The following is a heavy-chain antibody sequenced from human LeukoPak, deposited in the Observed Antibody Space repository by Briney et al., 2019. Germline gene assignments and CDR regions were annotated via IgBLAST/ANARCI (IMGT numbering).Heavy chain of an antibody. Sequence: GGSLRLSCAASGFTFSSYWMHWVRQAPGKGLVWVSRISSAGSSTTYADSVKGRFTISRDNAKNTLYLQMSSLRGEDTAVYYCAREKPYYYDTNGYHNWFDPWGQGTRVPVSS. CDR1: GFTFSSYW. CDR2: ISSAGSST. CDR3: AREKPYYYDTNGYHNWFDP. J-gene: IGHJ5*02. V-gene: IGHV3-74*01. D-gene: IGHD3-22*01.